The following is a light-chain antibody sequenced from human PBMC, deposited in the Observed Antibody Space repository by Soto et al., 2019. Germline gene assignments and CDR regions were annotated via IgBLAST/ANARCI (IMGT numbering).Light chain of an antibody. Sequence: QSALTQPAAVSGSPGQSITISCTGTSSDVGSYNLVSWYQQHPGKAPKLMIYEGSKRPSGVSNRFSGSKSGNTASLTISWLQAEDEADYYCCSYAGSSVVVFGGGTKLAVL. V-gene: IGLV2-23*01. J-gene: IGLJ2*01. CDR2: EGS. CDR1: SSDVGSYNL. CDR3: CSYAGSSVVV.